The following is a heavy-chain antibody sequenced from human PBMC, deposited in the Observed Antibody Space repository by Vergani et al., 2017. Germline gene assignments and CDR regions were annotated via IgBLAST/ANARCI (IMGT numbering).Heavy chain of an antibody. CDR1: GGTVSSYA. Sequence: QVQLVQSGAEVKKPGSSVKVSCKASGGTVSSYAISWVRQAPGQGLEWRGRIIPSLGIANYAQKFKGRATTTEDKSTSTAYMELSSLRSEDTAVYYCARGGIVATMDWFDPWGQGTLVTVSS. CDR3: ARGGIVATMDWFDP. D-gene: IGHD5-12*01. J-gene: IGHJ5*02. CDR2: IIPSLGIA. V-gene: IGHV1-69*04.